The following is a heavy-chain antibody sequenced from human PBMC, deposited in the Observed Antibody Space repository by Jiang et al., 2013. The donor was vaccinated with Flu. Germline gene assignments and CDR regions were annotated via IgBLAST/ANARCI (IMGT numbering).Heavy chain of an antibody. V-gene: IGHV4-39*01. D-gene: IGHD6-13*01. CDR1: GGSISSSSYY. CDR3: ASRPGELVHHPYYFDY. J-gene: IGHJ4*02. Sequence: GPGLVKPSETLSLTCTVSGGSISSSSYYWGWIRQPPGKGLEWIGSIYYSGSTYYNPSLKSRVTISVDTSKNQFSLKLSSVTAADTAVYYCASRPGELVHHPYYFDYWGQGTLVTVSS. CDR2: IYYSGST.